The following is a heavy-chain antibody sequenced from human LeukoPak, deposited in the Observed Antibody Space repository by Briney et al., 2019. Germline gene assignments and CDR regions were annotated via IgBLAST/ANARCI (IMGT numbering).Heavy chain of an antibody. CDR3: ARRGRGSLRGAELYIDY. D-gene: IGHD1-14*01. CDR2: IYYSGST. CDR1: GGSISSSSYY. V-gene: IGHV4-39*01. J-gene: IGHJ4*02. Sequence: SETLSLTCTVSGGSISSSSYYWGWIRQPPGKGLEWIGSIYYSGSTYYNPSLKSRVTISVDTSKNQFSLKLSSVTAADTAVYYCARRGRGSLRGAELYIDYWGQGTLVTVSS.